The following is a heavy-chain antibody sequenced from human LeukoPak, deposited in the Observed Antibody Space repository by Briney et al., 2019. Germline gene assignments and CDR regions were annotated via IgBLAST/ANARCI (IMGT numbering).Heavy chain of an antibody. CDR2: IDTSTTYM. J-gene: IGHJ2*01. CDR3: AREAGTGERWYFDL. Sequence: LGGSLRLSCAASGFTFSSYSMNWVRQAPGKGLEWVSSIDTSTTYMTYADSVKGRFTISRDNARNSLYLQMNSLRAEDTAVYYCAREAGTGERWYFDLWGRGTLVTVSS. CDR1: GFTFSSYS. V-gene: IGHV3-21*01. D-gene: IGHD7-27*01.